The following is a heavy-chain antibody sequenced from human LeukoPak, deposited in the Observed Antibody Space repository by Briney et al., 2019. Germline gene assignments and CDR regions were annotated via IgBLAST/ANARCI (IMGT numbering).Heavy chain of an antibody. V-gene: IGHV3-7*03. CDR3: ARGNIKFDY. Sequence: GGSLRLSCAASGFTFSSYWMNWARQAPGKGLEWVASINHNGNVNYYVDSVKGRFTISRDNAKNSLYLQMSNLRAEDTAVYFCARGNIKFDYRGRGTLVTVSS. J-gene: IGHJ4*02. CDR2: INHNGNVN. CDR1: GFTFSSYW.